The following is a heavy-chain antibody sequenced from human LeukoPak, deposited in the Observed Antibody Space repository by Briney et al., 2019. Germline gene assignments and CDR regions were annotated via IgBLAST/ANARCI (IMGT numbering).Heavy chain of an antibody. V-gene: IGHV1-2*02. D-gene: IGHD6-13*01. CDR3: ARGRQQLENWFDP. CDR1: GYTFTGYY. J-gene: IGHJ5*02. Sequence: ASVKVSCKASGYTFTGYYLHWVRQAPGQGLEWMGWINPNSGGTNYAQKLQGRVTMTTDTSTSTAYMELRSLRSDDTAVYYCARGRQQLENWFDPWGQGTLVTVSS. CDR2: INPNSGGT.